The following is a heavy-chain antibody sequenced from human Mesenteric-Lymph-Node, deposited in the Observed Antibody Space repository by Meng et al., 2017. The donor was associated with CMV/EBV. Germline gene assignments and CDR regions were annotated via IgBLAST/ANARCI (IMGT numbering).Heavy chain of an antibody. J-gene: IGHJ4*02. D-gene: IGHD1-26*01. CDR2: VFGDGGSK. CDR1: GYTFTSYH. CDR3: AREGPGTYYFDH. V-gene: IGHV1-46*01. Sequence: SCKASGYTFTSYHMHWVRQAPGQRLEWMGIVFGDGGSKISAQRFKGRVTMTRDTSTSTVYMDISSLTAEDTAVYYCAREGPGTYYFDHWGQGTLVTVSS.